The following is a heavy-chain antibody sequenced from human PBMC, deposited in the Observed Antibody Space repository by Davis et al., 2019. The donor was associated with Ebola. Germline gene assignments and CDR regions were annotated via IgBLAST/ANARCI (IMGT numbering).Heavy chain of an antibody. D-gene: IGHD3-22*01. J-gene: IGHJ3*02. Sequence: SETLSLTCTVSGGSISSSSYYWGWIRQPPGKGLEWIGSIYYSGSTYYNPSLKSRVTISVDTSKNQFSLKLSSVTAADTAVYYCARQYYYDTQEPPDAFDIWGQGTMATVSS. CDR1: GGSISSSSYY. V-gene: IGHV4-39*01. CDR2: IYYSGST. CDR3: ARQYYYDTQEPPDAFDI.